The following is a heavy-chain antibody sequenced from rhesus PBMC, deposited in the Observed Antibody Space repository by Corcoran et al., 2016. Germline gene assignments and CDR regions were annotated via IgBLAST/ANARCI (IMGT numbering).Heavy chain of an antibody. CDR3: ARELSTGLDS. CDR1: GGSISSGYG. D-gene: IGHD2-15*01. Sequence: QLQLQESGPGLVKPSETLSLTCAVSGGSISSGYGWSWIRQPPGKGLEWIGNIFGSIGRTYYNPSLKSRVTIATDTTKTQFSLKLSSVTAADTAVYYCARELSTGLDSWGQGVVVTVSS. CDR2: IFGSIGRT. J-gene: IGHJ6*01. V-gene: IGHV4S7*01.